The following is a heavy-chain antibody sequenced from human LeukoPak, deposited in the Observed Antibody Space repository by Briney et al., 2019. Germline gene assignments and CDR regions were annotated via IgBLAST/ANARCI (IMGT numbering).Heavy chain of an antibody. CDR2: IYTSGST. D-gene: IGHD6-13*01. CDR3: ARGVGGIAAAGTKFRINTHYMDV. CDR1: GGSISSGSYY. J-gene: IGHJ6*03. Sequence: SETLSLTCTVSGGSISSGSYYWSWIRQPAGKGLEWIGRIYTSGSTNYNPSLKSRVTISVDTSKNQFSLKLSSVTAADTAVYYCARGVGGIAAAGTKFRINTHYMDVWGKGTTVTVSS. V-gene: IGHV4-61*02.